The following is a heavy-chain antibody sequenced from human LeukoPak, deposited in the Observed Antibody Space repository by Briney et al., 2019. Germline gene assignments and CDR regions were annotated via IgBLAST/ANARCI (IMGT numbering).Heavy chain of an antibody. J-gene: IGHJ4*02. Sequence: SVKVSCKASGGTFSSYAISWVRQTPGQGLEWMGRIIPIFGTANHAQKFQGRVTITTDESTSTAYMELSSLRSEDTAVYYCARESVPPYCGGDCCLDYWGQGTLVTVSS. CDR1: GGTFSSYA. V-gene: IGHV1-69*05. CDR2: IIPIFGTA. D-gene: IGHD2-21*02. CDR3: ARESVPPYCGGDCCLDY.